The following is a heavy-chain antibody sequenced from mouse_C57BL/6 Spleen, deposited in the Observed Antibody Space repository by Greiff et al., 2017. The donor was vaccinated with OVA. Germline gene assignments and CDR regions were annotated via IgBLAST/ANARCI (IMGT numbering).Heavy chain of an antibody. J-gene: IGHJ2*01. CDR2: IYPRDGST. CDR3: ARWGTVVEGYYFDY. D-gene: IGHD1-1*01. V-gene: IGHV1-85*01. Sequence: VKLQESGPELVKPGASVKLSCKASGYTFTSYDINWVKQRPGQGLEWIGWIYPRDGSTKYNEKFKGKATLTVDTSSSTAYMELHSLTSEDSAVYFCARWGTVVEGYYFDYWGQGTTLTVSS. CDR1: GYTFTSYD.